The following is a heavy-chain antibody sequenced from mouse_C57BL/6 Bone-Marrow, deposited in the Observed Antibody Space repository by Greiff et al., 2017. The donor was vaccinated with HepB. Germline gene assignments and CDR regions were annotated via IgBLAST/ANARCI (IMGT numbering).Heavy chain of an antibody. CDR1: GYAFTNYL. CDR2: INPGSGGT. V-gene: IGHV1-54*01. CDR3: ARWDDYDGFAY. D-gene: IGHD2-4*01. Sequence: QVQLQQSGAELVRPGTSVKVSCKASGYAFTNYLIEWVKQRPGQGLEWIGVINPGSGGTNYNEKFKGKATLTADKSSSTAYMQLSSLTSEDSAVYFCARWDDYDGFAYWGQGTLVTVSA. J-gene: IGHJ3*01.